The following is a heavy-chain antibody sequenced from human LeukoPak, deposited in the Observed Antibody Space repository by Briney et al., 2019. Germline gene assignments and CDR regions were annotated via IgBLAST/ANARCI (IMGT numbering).Heavy chain of an antibody. CDR2: IYYSGST. Sequence: SETLSLTCSVSGGSISSGGYYWSWIRQHPGKGLEWIGYIYYSGSTYYNPSLKSRVTISVDTSKNQFSLKLSSVTAADTAVYYCARDVGIDRYFDYWGQGTLVTVSS. V-gene: IGHV4-31*03. D-gene: IGHD6-13*01. CDR1: GGSISSGGYY. J-gene: IGHJ4*02. CDR3: ARDVGIDRYFDY.